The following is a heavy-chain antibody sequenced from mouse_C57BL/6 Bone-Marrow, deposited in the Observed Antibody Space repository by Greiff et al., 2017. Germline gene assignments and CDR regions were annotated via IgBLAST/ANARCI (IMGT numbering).Heavy chain of an antibody. CDR2: ISSGGSYT. J-gene: IGHJ3*01. CDR1: GFTFSSYV. Sequence: EVKLVASGGDLVKPGGSLKLSCAASGFTFSSYVLSWVHQTPDNRLEWVATISSGGSYTYYPDSVKGRFTISRDNAKNTLYMQMSSLKSEDTAMYYCASQTGSFAYWGQGTLVTVSA. CDR3: ASQTGSFAY. D-gene: IGHD4-1*01. V-gene: IGHV5-6*01.